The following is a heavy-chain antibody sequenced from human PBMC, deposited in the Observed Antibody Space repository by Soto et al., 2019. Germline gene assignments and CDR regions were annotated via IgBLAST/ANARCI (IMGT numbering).Heavy chain of an antibody. CDR1: GFTFSSYG. Sequence: QVQLVESGGGVVQPGRSLRLSCAASGFTFSSYGMHWVRQAPGKGLEWVAVISYDGNNKYYADSVKGRFTISRDNSKNTLYLKMNSLRAEDMAVYYCAKDEVLVVAVARDYYGMDVWGQGTTVTVSS. CDR3: AKDEVLVVAVARDYYGMDV. D-gene: IGHD2-15*01. J-gene: IGHJ6*02. V-gene: IGHV3-30*18. CDR2: ISYDGNNK.